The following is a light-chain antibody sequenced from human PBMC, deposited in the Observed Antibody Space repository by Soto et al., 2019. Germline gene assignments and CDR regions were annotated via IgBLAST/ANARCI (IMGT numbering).Light chain of an antibody. CDR3: QQADSFPWT. CDR2: AAS. V-gene: IGKV1-12*02. J-gene: IGKJ1*01. Sequence: DIRLTQSPSSVSASVGDRVTITCRASQYTSTWLAWYQQKPGKAPKLLIYAASSLQSGVPSRFSGSGSGTGFTLTISSLQPEDFATYYCQQADSFPWTFGQGTKVEIK. CDR1: QYTSTW.